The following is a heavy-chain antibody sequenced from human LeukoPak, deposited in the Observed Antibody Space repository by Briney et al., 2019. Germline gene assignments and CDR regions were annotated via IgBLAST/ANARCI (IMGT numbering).Heavy chain of an antibody. J-gene: IGHJ5*02. CDR3: ARDQHSLPAPSGYIDPWFDP. V-gene: IGHV1-69*05. D-gene: IGHD3-22*01. Sequence: SVKVSCKASGGTFSSYAISWVRQAPGQGLEWMGGIIPIFGTANYAQKFQGRVTITTDESTSTAYMELSSLRSEDTAVYYCARDQHSLPAPSGYIDPWFDPWGQGTLVTVSS. CDR2: IIPIFGTA. CDR1: GGTFSSYA.